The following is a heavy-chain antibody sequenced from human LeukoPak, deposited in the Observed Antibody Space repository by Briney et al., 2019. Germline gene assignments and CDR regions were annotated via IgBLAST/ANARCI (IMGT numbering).Heavy chain of an antibody. CDR2: ISSSSSCI. CDR3: ARDPPRGALDY. Sequence: RPGGSLRLSCAASGFTFSSYSMNWVRQAPGKGLEWVSSISSSSSCIYYADSVKGRFTISRDNAKNSLYLQMNSLRAEDTAVYYCARDPPRGALDYWGQGTLVTVSS. J-gene: IGHJ4*02. CDR1: GFTFSSYS. D-gene: IGHD3-10*01. V-gene: IGHV3-21*01.